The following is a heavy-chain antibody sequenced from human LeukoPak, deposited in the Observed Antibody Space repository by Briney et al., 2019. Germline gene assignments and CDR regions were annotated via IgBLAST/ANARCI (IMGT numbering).Heavy chain of an antibody. J-gene: IGHJ6*03. V-gene: IGHV3-9*01. CDR2: LSWNGATV. D-gene: IGHD2-21*02. CDR1: GFTFDDYA. Sequence: GGSLRLSCAASGFTFDDYAMHWVRQAPGKGLEWVSGLSWNGATVGYADSVKGRFTISRDNTKNSLYLQMNSLETEDTAVYYCVRLTQTAPDSYYYMDVWGKGTTVTVSS. CDR3: VRLTQTAPDSYYYMDV.